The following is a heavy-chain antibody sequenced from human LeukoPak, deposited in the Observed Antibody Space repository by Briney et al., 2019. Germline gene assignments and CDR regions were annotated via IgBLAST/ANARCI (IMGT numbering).Heavy chain of an antibody. CDR3: ARVLGRSRWVPEPFDY. J-gene: IGHJ4*02. CDR2: IKQDGSEK. Sequence: GGSLRLSCAASGFTFSNYAMSWVRQAPGKGLEWVANIKQDGSEKYYVDSVKGRFTISRDNAKNSLYLQMNSLRAEDTAVYYCARVLGRSRWVPEPFDYWGQGTLVTVSS. V-gene: IGHV3-7*03. D-gene: IGHD6-13*01. CDR1: GFTFSNYA.